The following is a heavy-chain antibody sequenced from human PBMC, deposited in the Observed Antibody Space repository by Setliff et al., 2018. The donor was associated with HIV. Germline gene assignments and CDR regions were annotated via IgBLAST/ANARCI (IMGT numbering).Heavy chain of an antibody. V-gene: IGHV1-69-2*01. Sequence: GASVKVSCKASGYTFTDYYMHWVQQAPGKGLEWMGRVDPEDGETIYAEKFQGRVTITADTSTDTAYMELSSLRSEDTAVYYCATEVYGGRHEGTFQHWGQGTLVTVSS. CDR2: VDPEDGET. D-gene: IGHD4-17*01. J-gene: IGHJ1*01. CDR3: ATEVYGGRHEGTFQH. CDR1: GYTFTDYY.